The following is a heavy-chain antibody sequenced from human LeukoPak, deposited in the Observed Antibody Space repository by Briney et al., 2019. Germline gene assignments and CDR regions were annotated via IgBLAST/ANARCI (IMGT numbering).Heavy chain of an antibody. Sequence: KPSETLSLTCTVSGGSISSYYWSWIRQPPGKGLEWIGYIYYSGSTNYNPPLKSRVTISVDTSKNQFSLKLSSVTAADTAVYYCARHNYVLRFDYWGQGTLVTVSS. V-gene: IGHV4-59*01. J-gene: IGHJ4*02. CDR2: IYYSGST. D-gene: IGHD4-11*01. CDR1: GGSISSYY. CDR3: ARHNYVLRFDY.